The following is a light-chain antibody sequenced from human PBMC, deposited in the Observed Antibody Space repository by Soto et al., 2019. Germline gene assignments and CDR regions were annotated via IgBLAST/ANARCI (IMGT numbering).Light chain of an antibody. V-gene: IGLV2-23*01. CDR3: CSHAGRDTYV. CDR1: RSDVGSDNV. Sequence: QSALTQPASVSGSPGQSITISCTGTRSDVGSDNVVSWYQHYPGKAPQLIVYEAFKRPSGVSSRFSGSKSGNTASLTISGLQAEDEADYYCCSHAGRDTYVFGTGTKLTVL. J-gene: IGLJ1*01. CDR2: EAF.